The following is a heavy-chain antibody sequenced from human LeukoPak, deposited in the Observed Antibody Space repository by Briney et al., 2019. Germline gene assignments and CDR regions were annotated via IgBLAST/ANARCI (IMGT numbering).Heavy chain of an antibody. J-gene: IGHJ3*02. CDR2: ISGSGDRI. Sequence: PGGSLTLSCGASGCTFGNYGMSWVRQASGKGLEWVSSISGSGDRIHYADSVKGRFTISRDNSKNTMYLQMNSLRVDDTAEYYCARDGFSEISRDNDGFDIWGQGTMVTVSS. V-gene: IGHV3-23*01. D-gene: IGHD2-15*01. CDR1: GCTFGNYG. CDR3: ARDGFSEISRDNDGFDI.